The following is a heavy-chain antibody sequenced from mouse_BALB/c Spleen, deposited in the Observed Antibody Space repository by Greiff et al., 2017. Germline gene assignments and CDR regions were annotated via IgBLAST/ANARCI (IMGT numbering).Heavy chain of an antibody. CDR2: IYPSDSYT. J-gene: IGHJ4*01. CDR3: TRGWASAMDY. CDR1: GYTFTSYW. D-gene: IGHD3-3*01. V-gene: IGHV1-69*02. Sequence: QVHVKQPGAELVRPGASVKLSCKASGYTFTSYWINWVKQRPGQGLEWIGNIYPSDSYTNYNQKFKDKATLTVDKSSSTAYMQLSSPTSEDSAVYYCTRGWASAMDYWGQGTSVTVSS.